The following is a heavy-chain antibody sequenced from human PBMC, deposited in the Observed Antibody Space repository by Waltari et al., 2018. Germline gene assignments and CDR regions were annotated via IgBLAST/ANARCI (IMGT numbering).Heavy chain of an antibody. CDR3: ARGGEHPQYYDFWGGIDY. Sequence: QVQLVQSGAEVKKTGASVKVSCKASGYTFTGYYMHWVRPAPGQGLEWMGRINPNSGGTNYAQNLQGRVTMTRDTSISTAYMELSRLRSDDTAVYYCARGGEHPQYYDFWGGIDYWGQGTLVTVSS. CDR1: GYTFTGYY. CDR2: INPNSGGT. J-gene: IGHJ4*02. D-gene: IGHD3-3*01. V-gene: IGHV1-2*06.